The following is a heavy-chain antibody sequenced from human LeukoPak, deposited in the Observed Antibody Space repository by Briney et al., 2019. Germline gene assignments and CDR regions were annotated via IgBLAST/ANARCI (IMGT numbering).Heavy chain of an antibody. CDR3: ARLLTGGLNDY. Sequence: SETLSLTCTVSGGPISGHYWSWIRQPPGKGLEWIGYMYYSGSANYNPSLKSRVTISVDTSKNQFSLKLSSVTATDTAVYYCARLLTGGLNDYWGQGTLVTVSS. V-gene: IGHV4-59*08. D-gene: IGHD3-16*01. J-gene: IGHJ4*02. CDR2: MYYSGSA. CDR1: GGPISGHY.